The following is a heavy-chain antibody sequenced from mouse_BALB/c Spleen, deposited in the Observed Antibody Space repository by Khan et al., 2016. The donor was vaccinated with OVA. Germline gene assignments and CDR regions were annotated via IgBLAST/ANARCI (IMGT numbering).Heavy chain of an antibody. CDR1: GYSITSGYA. Sequence: EVQLQESGPGLVKPSQSLSLTCTATGYSITSGYAWNWIRQFPGNKLEWMGYISYSGGTSYNPSLKSRISITRDTSKNQFFLQLNSVTTEDTATYYCARGNYYGYYFDYWGQGTTLTVSS. D-gene: IGHD1-1*01. CDR3: ARGNYYGYYFDY. CDR2: ISYSGGT. J-gene: IGHJ2*01. V-gene: IGHV3-2*02.